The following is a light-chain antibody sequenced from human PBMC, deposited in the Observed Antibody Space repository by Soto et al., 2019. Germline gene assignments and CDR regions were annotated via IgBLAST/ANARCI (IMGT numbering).Light chain of an antibody. CDR1: QSVSSSF. Sequence: EIVLTQSPGTLSLSPGERATLSCRASQSVSSSFLAWYQRKPGQAPRLLIYDTSSRASGIPDRFSGSGSGTDFTLTISRLEPEDFAVYYCQQYHNSITFGQGTRLEIK. CDR2: DTS. CDR3: QQYHNSIT. V-gene: IGKV3-20*01. J-gene: IGKJ5*01.